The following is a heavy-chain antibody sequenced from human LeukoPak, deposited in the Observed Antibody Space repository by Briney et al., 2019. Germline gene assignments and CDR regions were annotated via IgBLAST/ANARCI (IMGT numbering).Heavy chain of an antibody. Sequence: KYGEPLKISCKGSGYTFTSYWIAWVRQMPGKGLEWMGIIYPGDSDTRYSPSFEGQITISADKSITTAYLQWSSLRASDTGTYYCARQQVLSYQYFMDVWGKGTTVTVSS. D-gene: IGHD2-2*01. J-gene: IGHJ6*03. CDR3: ARQQVLSYQYFMDV. V-gene: IGHV5-51*01. CDR1: GYTFTSYW. CDR2: IYPGDSDT.